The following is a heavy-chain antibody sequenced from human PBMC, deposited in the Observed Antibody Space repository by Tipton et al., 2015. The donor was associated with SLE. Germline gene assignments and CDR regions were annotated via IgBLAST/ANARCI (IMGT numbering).Heavy chain of an antibody. CDR2: IYQSGST. V-gene: IGHV4-30-2*03. D-gene: IGHD6-19*01. CDR1: GASIGSGGYS. J-gene: IGHJ3*02. CDR3: ARHWQWLTADAFDI. Sequence: TLSLTCAVSGASIGSGGYSWNWIRQPPGKGLEWIGSIYQSGSTFYSSSLKSRVTISVDTSKNHFSLRLTSVTAADTAVYYCARHWQWLTADAFDIWGQGTMVTVSS.